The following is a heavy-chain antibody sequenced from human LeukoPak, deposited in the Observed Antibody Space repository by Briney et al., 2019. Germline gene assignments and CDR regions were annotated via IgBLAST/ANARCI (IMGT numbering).Heavy chain of an antibody. CDR3: AKGGLLWFGEVKPIDY. CDR1: GFTFSSYA. D-gene: IGHD3-10*01. V-gene: IGHV3-23*01. CDR2: ISGSGGGT. Sequence: GGSLRLSCAASGFTFSSYAMSWVRQAPGKGLAWVSAISGSGGGTYYADSVKGRFTISRDNSKKTLYLQMNSLRADDTAVYYCAKGGLLWFGEVKPIDYWGQGTLVTVSS. J-gene: IGHJ4*02.